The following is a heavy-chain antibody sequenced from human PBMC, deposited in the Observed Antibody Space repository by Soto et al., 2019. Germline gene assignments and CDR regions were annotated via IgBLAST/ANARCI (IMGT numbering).Heavy chain of an antibody. D-gene: IGHD3-10*01. CDR2: IDEYGSTI. Sequence: GGSLRLSFAASGFTFSSYWMHWGRQVTGKGLLWVSRIDEYGSTINYADSVKGRFTISRDNARNTLYLEMNSLRAEDTALYYCTRDIGGKGAYWGQGTLVTVSS. CDR1: GFTFSSYW. CDR3: TRDIGGKGAY. J-gene: IGHJ4*02. V-gene: IGHV3-74*01.